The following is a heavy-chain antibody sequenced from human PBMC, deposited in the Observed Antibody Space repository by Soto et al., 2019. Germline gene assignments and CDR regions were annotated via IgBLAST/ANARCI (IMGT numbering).Heavy chain of an antibody. CDR3: ATLRDADGGNAYYYDDMDV. V-gene: IGHV3-23*01. CDR1: GFTFSSYA. J-gene: IGHJ6*02. CDR2: ISGSGGST. Sequence: EVQLLESGGGLVQPGGSLRLSCAASGFTFSSYAMSWVRQAPGKGLEWVSAISGSGGSTYYADSVKGRFTITRDNSKNTKYLQVNSLSVADTAVYYCATLRDADGGNAYYYDDMDVWGQGTKVTVSS. D-gene: IGHD2-15*01.